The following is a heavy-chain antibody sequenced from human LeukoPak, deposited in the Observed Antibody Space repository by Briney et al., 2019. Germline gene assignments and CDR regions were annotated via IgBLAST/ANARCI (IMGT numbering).Heavy chain of an antibody. CDR2: IGTAGDP. CDR3: GRAVGGAFDY. J-gene: IGHJ4*02. V-gene: IGHV3-13*05. CDR1: GFTFSSYD. D-gene: IGHD1-26*01. Sequence: GGSLRLSCAASGFTFSSYDMHWVRQATGKGLERVSGIGTAGDPYYPGSVKGRFTISRENAKNSFYLQMNSLRAGDTAVYYCGRAVGGAFDYWGQGTLVTVSS.